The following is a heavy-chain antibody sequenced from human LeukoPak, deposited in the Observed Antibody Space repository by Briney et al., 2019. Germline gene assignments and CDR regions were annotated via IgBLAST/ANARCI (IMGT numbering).Heavy chain of an antibody. CDR3: ARSCGGDCYSDY. Sequence: GGSLRLSCAASEFSFSSYAMSFVRQAPGKGLEWASAITGSGGSTYYADSVKGRFTISRDTSKNTLYLQMNILRAEDTAIYYCARSCGGDCYSDYWGQGTLVTVSS. CDR2: ITGSGGST. CDR1: EFSFSSYA. D-gene: IGHD2-21*02. V-gene: IGHV3-23*01. J-gene: IGHJ4*02.